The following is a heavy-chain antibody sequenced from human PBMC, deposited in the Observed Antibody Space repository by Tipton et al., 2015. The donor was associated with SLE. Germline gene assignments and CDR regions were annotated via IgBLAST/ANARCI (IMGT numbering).Heavy chain of an antibody. V-gene: IGHV1-18*04. CDR1: HYTFTNFG. D-gene: IGHD3/OR15-3a*01. CDR3: ARDRFDFWTGYYSLY. CDR2: ISVDNGNT. J-gene: IGHJ4*02. Sequence: QSGAEVKKPGASVKVSCKASHYTFTNFGITWVRQAPGQGLEWMGWISVDNGNTKYAQNLQDRVTMTTDTSTSTAYMELRSLRSDDTAVYYCARDRFDFWTGYYSLYWGQGSLVTVSS.